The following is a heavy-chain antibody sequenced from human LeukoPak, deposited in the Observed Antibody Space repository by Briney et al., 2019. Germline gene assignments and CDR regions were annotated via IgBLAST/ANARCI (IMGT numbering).Heavy chain of an antibody. CDR1: GFDFSIYW. J-gene: IGHJ4*02. V-gene: IGHV3-7*01. CDR2: IKEEGNES. CDR3: VRGRSRFDY. Sequence: PGGSLRLSCVASGFDFSIYWMSWGRQAPGEGLEWVANIKEEGNESYYVDAVKGRFTISRDNAKRSLYLQMNSLSAEDTAVYYCVRGRSRFDYWGQGTLVTVSS. D-gene: IGHD3-10*01.